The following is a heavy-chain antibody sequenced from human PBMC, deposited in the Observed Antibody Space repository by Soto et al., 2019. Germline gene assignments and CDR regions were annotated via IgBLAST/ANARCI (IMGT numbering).Heavy chain of an antibody. D-gene: IGHD6-13*01. CDR2: IYYSGST. Sequence: LLTLSLSWTVSGGYIISFYGSWIMKPPGKGLEWIGYIYYSGSTNYNPSLKSRVTISVDTSKNQFSLKLSSATAADTAVYYCARHRGAGYSSRRTIDWFDPWGQGTLVTVSS. V-gene: IGHV4-59*08. CDR3: ARHRGAGYSSRRTIDWFDP. J-gene: IGHJ5*02. CDR1: GGYIISFY.